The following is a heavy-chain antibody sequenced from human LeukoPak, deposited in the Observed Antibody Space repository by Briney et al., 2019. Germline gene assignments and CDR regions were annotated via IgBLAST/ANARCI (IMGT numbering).Heavy chain of an antibody. V-gene: IGHV3-48*04. Sequence: GGSLRLSCAASGFTFSSNSMNWVRQAPGKGLEWVSYISSSSGTIYYADSVKGRFTVSRDNAKNSLYLQMNSLRAEDTAIYYCARGATYGGNSDYWGQGTLVTVSS. CDR2: ISSSSGTI. J-gene: IGHJ4*02. CDR1: GFTFSSNS. CDR3: ARGATYGGNSDY. D-gene: IGHD4-23*01.